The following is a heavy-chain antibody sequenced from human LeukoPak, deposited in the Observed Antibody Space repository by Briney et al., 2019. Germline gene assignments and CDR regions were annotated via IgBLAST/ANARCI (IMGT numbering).Heavy chain of an antibody. CDR2: INPNSGGT. CDR3: ASGRVAATTVVTATLDDY. Sequence: ASVKVSCKASGYTFTGYFMHWVRQAPGQGLEWMGWINPNSGGTKYAQKFQGRVTMTRDKSITTAYMELSRLTSDDTAVYYCASGRVAATTVVTATLDDYWGQGTLVTVS. V-gene: IGHV1-2*02. CDR1: GYTFTGYF. J-gene: IGHJ4*02. D-gene: IGHD4-23*01.